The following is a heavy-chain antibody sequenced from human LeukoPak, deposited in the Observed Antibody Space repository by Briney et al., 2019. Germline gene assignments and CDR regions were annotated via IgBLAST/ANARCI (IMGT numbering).Heavy chain of an antibody. CDR3: AKDSGEGCDRSCDNSFDP. CDR1: GFTFSSNA. CDR2: ICSSGSST. V-gene: IGHV3-23*01. Sequence: GGSLRLSCAASGFTFSSNALSWVRQAPGKGLEWVSAICSSGSSTYYADYVKGRFTISRDNSKNTLYLQMNSLRAEDTAVYHCAKDSGEGCDRSCDNSFDPWGQGTLVTVSS. D-gene: IGHD2-21*02. J-gene: IGHJ5*02.